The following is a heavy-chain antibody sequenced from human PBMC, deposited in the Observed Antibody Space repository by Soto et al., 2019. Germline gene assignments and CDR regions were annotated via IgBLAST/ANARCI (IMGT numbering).Heavy chain of an antibody. V-gene: IGHV4-39*01. Sequence: SETLSLTCTVSGGSISSSSYYWGWIRRPPGKGLEWIGSIYYSGSTYYNPSLKSRVTISVDTSKNQFSLKLSSVTAADTAVYYCAGHGQLDHTGYFDYWGQGTLVTVSS. CDR1: GGSISSSSYY. CDR2: IYYSGST. D-gene: IGHD1-1*01. J-gene: IGHJ4*02. CDR3: AGHGQLDHTGYFDY.